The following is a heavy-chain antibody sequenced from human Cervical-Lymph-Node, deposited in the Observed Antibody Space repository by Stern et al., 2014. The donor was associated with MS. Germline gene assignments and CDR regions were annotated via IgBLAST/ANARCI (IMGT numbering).Heavy chain of an antibody. CDR3: SPSSAI. CDR1: GFVFSASV. J-gene: IGHJ3*02. Sequence: EVQLVESGGGLVQPGGSLKVSCEASGFVFSASVIHWVRQAPGKGLVLVGRIGNKGSNYATAYAVSVKGRFTISRDDSKNTAYLHMSSLKVEDTALYYCSPSSAIWGQGTMVTVSS. V-gene: IGHV3-73*01. CDR2: IGNKGSNYAT.